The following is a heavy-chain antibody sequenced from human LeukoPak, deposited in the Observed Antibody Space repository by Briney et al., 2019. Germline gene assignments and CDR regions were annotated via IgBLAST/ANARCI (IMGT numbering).Heavy chain of an antibody. V-gene: IGHV1-18*04. D-gene: IGHD5-12*01. CDR2: ISPYNGDT. J-gene: IGHJ5*02. CDR3: ARDYKWLRGGDGYWFDP. CDR1: GYAFNTYG. Sequence: GASVKVSCKASGYAFNTYGISWVRQAPGQGLEWMGWISPYNGDTNYAQKFQGRVTMTTDTSTTTAYMELRSLRSDDTAVYYCARDYKWLRGGDGYWFDPWGQGTLVTVSS.